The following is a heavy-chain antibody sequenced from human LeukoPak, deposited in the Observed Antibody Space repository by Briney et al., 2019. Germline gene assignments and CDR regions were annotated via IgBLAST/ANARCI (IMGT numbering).Heavy chain of an antibody. J-gene: IGHJ4*02. Sequence: GGSLRLSCAASGFIFSSYGMHWVRQAPGRGLEWVAVIRYDGSTIYYADSVKGRFAISRDDSKNTLYLQMNSLRAEDTAVYYCAKDEDIVVVVAAAHDYWGQGTLVTVSS. CDR2: IRYDGSTI. V-gene: IGHV3-30*02. D-gene: IGHD2-15*01. CDR3: AKDEDIVVVVAAAHDY. CDR1: GFIFSSYG.